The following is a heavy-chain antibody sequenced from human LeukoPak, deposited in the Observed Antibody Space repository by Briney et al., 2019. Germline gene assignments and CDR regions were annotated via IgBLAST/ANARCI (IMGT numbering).Heavy chain of an antibody. CDR2: TYYRSKWYN. D-gene: IGHD3-10*01. Sequence: SQTLSLTCAISGDXVSSNSAAWNWIRQSPSRGLEWLGRTYYRSKWYNDYAVSVKSRITINPDTSKNQFSLQLNSVTPEDTAVYCCARDKQWFGESPLDYWGQGTLVTVSS. CDR3: ARDKQWFGESPLDY. J-gene: IGHJ4*02. V-gene: IGHV6-1*01. CDR1: GDXVSSNSAA.